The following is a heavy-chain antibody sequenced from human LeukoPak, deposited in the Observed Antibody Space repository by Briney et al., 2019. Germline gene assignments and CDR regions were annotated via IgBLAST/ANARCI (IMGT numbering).Heavy chain of an antibody. CDR1: GGSFSGYY. V-gene: IGHV4-34*01. D-gene: IGHD2-15*01. CDR2: INHSGST. CDR3: ARDRCSGGSCFPDY. J-gene: IGHJ4*02. Sequence: SETLSLTCAVYGGSFSGYYWSWIRQPPGKGLEWIGEINHSGSTNYNPSLKSRVTISVDTSKNQFSLKLTSVTAADTAVYYCARDRCSGGSCFPDYWGQGTLVTVSS.